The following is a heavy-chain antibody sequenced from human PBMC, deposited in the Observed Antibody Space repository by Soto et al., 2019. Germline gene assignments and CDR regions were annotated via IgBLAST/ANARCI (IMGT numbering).Heavy chain of an antibody. CDR2: ISSTGSTP. CDR3: ARGQQLVANWLDP. Sequence: PGGSLRLSCAASGFPFSDSYMAWIRQAPGKGLEEIATISSTGSTPYYADPVKGRFTISRDNAQNSLYLEMNNLRAEDTAVYYCARGQQLVANWLDPWGQGILVTVSS. CDR1: GFPFSDSY. J-gene: IGHJ5*02. D-gene: IGHD6-6*01. V-gene: IGHV3-11*01.